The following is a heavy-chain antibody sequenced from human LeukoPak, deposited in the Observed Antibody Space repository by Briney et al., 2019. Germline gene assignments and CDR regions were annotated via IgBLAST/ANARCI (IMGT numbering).Heavy chain of an antibody. V-gene: IGHV3-30*18. CDR1: GFTFSSYG. CDR2: ISYDGSNK. Sequence: GRSLRLSCAASGFTFSSYGMHWVRQAPGKGLEWVAVISYDGSNKYYADSVKGRFTISRANSKNTLYLQMNSLRAEATAVYYCAKDVWDGSGSYEWSYFDYWGQGTLVTVSS. J-gene: IGHJ4*02. D-gene: IGHD3-10*01. CDR3: AKDVWDGSGSYEWSYFDY.